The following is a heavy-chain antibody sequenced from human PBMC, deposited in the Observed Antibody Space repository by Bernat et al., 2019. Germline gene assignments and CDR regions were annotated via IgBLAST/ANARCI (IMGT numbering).Heavy chain of an antibody. V-gene: IGHV3-30*03. CDR3: TGDFDY. CDR2: ISYDGSNK. J-gene: IGHJ4*02. CDR1: GFTFSNAW. Sequence: VQLVESGGGLVKPGGSLRLSCAASGFTFSNAWMNWVRQAPGKGLEWVAVISYDGSNKYYADSVKGRFTISRDNSKNTLYLQMNSLRAEDTAVYYCTGDFDYWGQGTLVTVSS.